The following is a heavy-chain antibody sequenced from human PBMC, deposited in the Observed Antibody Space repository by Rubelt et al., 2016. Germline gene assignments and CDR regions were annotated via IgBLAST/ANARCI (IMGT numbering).Heavy chain of an antibody. CDR3: ARMVYGMSLPSYFDY. J-gene: IGHJ4*02. V-gene: IGHV4-59*01. CDR2: IFYSGST. D-gene: IGHD2-8*01. CDR1: GGSISSYY. Sequence: QVQLQESGPGLVKPSETLSLTCTVSGGSISSYYWSWIRPPPGKGLEWIGYIFYSGSTYYNSSLTSRVIISVDTSKNQFSLKLSSVTAADTAVYYCARMVYGMSLPSYFDYWGQGTLVSVSS.